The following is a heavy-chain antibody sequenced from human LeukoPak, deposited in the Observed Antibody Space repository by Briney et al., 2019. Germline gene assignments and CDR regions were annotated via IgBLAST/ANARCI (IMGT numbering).Heavy chain of an antibody. CDR2: IYPGDSDT. V-gene: IGHV5-51*01. J-gene: IGHJ4*02. Sequence: GQSLKISCKGSGYIFTSYWIAWVRXMPGKXXDWMGVIYPGDSDTRYSQSLQAQVTISADKSISTAYLQWSSLKASASAMYYCARLSSWDCSGGSCYLDYWGQGTLVTVSS. D-gene: IGHD2-15*01. CDR3: ARLSSWDCSGGSCYLDY. CDR1: GYIFTSYW.